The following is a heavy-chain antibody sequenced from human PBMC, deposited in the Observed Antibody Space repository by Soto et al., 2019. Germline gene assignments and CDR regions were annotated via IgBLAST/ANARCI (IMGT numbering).Heavy chain of an antibody. V-gene: IGHV3-30*18. D-gene: IGHD3-22*01. CDR2: ISFDGTDM. J-gene: IGHJ2*01. CDR1: GLTFSSYG. CDR3: AKDHYFDNSGYYYDGYFDL. Sequence: QVQLVESGGGVVQPGRSLRLSCAVSGLTFSSYGMHWVRQAPGKGLEWVAVISFDGTDMYYGDSVKGRFTISRDNSKNTLYLQMHSLRAEDTAVYYCAKDHYFDNSGYYYDGYFDLWGRGTLVTVSS.